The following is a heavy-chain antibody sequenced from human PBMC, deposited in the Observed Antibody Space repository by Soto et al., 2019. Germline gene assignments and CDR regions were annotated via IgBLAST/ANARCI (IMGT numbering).Heavy chain of an antibody. D-gene: IGHD3-10*01. CDR3: ARDLCPLGSGTACPLYGLDI. CDR1: GYTFTGHY. J-gene: IGHJ6*02. CDR2: LKSDNGGT. V-gene: IGHV1-2*02. Sequence: QVQLVQSGAEVKPPGASVKVSCKASGYTFTGHYMHWVRQVSGKRLEHLGWLKSDNGGTYYAPKFQGRVTFTRDTSTSTAHMELNGLQSDDTAVYFCARDLCPLGSGTACPLYGLDIWGQGTTVVVS.